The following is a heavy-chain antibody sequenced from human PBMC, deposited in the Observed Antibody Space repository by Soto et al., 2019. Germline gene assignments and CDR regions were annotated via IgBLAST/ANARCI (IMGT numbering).Heavy chain of an antibody. D-gene: IGHD5-12*01. V-gene: IGHV3-11*01. J-gene: IGHJ4*02. CDR3: ATEIRDGYLHVFDS. Sequence: GGYLIVSYAASAFTFSDYYMGWIRQAPGKGLEWVSYISSSGDNIYYADSVKGRFTLSRDNAKNSLYLQMNNLRAEDTVVYYCATEIRDGYLHVFDSLAQGT. CDR1: AFTFSDYY. CDR2: ISSSGDNI.